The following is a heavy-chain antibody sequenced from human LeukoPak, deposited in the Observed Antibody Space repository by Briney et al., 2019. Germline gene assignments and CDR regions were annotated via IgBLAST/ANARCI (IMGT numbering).Heavy chain of an antibody. V-gene: IGHV4-59*01. J-gene: IGHJ4*02. CDR2: IYYSGST. Sequence: SETLSLTCTVSGGSISSYYWSCIRQPPRKGLEWIGYIYYSGSTIYNPSLKSRVTISVDTSKNQFSLKLSSVTAADTAVYFCARYGDYVFDLWGQGTLVTVSS. D-gene: IGHD4-17*01. CDR3: ARYGDYVFDL. CDR1: GGSISSYY.